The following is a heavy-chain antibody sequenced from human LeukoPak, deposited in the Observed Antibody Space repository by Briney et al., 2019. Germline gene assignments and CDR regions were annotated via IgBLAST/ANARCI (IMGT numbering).Heavy chain of an antibody. CDR1: GFTFSSYG. V-gene: IGHV3-23*01. J-gene: IGHJ4*02. Sequence: PGGSLRLSCAASGFTFSSYGVSWVRQAPGKGLEWVSAISGSGGSTYYADSVKGRFTISRDNSKNTLYLQMNSLRAGDTAVYYCAKGWELYYFDYWGQGTLVTVSS. CDR3: AKGWELYYFDY. D-gene: IGHD1-26*01. CDR2: ISGSGGST.